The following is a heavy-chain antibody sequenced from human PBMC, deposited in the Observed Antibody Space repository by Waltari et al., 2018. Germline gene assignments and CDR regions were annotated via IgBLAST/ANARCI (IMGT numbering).Heavy chain of an antibody. CDR2: INGDGSTS. D-gene: IGHD6-13*01. V-gene: IGHV3-74*01. CDR3: ARLAPKTYRSPVPGRDYYYGLDV. J-gene: IGHJ6*02. CDR1: GFTYSTTW. Sequence: EEQLVESGGGVVQPGDSMRLTCAASGFTYSTTWMLWVRQAPGKGLVWVSRINGDGSTSNYADSVKGRFTISRDNTKKTLYLQMKRLRVEDTAVYYCARLAPKTYRSPVPGRDYYYGLDVWGQGTTVTVSS.